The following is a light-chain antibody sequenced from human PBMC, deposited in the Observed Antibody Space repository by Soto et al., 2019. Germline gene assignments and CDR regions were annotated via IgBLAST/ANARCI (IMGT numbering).Light chain of an antibody. V-gene: IGLV2-14*01. CDR2: DVT. Sequence: QSVLAQPASVSGSPGQSITISCTGTSSDVGAYNFVSWYQQHPGKAPKLMIYDVTNRPSGVSDRFSGSKSGNMASLSISGLQAEDEADYYCNSYTSSSTCVFGTGTKVTVL. CDR1: SSDVGAYNF. J-gene: IGLJ1*01. CDR3: NSYTSSSTCV.